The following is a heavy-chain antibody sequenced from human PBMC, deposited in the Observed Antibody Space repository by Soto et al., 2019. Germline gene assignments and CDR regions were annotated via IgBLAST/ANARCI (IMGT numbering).Heavy chain of an antibody. D-gene: IGHD3-10*01. CDR2: ISYDGSNT. J-gene: IGHJ4*02. V-gene: IGHV3-30*03. CDR3: VGGHFYFDY. Sequence: QVQLVESGGGVVQPGRSLRLSCAASGFPFTSYGMHWVREGPGKGLEWLSVISYDGSNTFYADSVKGRFTISRDNSKNTLYLQMNSLRPEDTSLYYCVGGHFYFDYRGQGTLVIFSS. CDR1: GFPFTSYG.